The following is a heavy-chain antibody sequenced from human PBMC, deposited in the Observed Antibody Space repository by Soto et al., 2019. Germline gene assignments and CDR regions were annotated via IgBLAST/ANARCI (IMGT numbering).Heavy chain of an antibody. J-gene: IGHJ4*02. Sequence: QVQLVQSGAEVKKPGSSVKVSCKASGGTFSSYTISWVRQAPGQGLEWMGRIIPILGIANYAQKFQGRVTITADNSTSTAYMELSSLRSEDTAVYYCARDHEYCSGTSCYYLDYWGQGTLVTVSS. CDR2: IIPILGIA. CDR1: GGTFSSYT. D-gene: IGHD2-2*01. CDR3: ARDHEYCSGTSCYYLDY. V-gene: IGHV1-69*08.